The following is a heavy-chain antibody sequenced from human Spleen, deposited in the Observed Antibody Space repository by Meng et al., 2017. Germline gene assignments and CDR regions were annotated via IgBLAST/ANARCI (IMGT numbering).Heavy chain of an antibody. Sequence: VGLQQWGAGLLKPSETLSLTCVVAGGSFSDYYWSWIRQPPGKGLEWIGEINHSGSTNYDPSLKSRVTISVDTSKNQFSLKLSSVTAADTAVYYCASSGWYRGPNYFDYWGQGTLVTVSS. CDR2: INHSGST. D-gene: IGHD6-19*01. J-gene: IGHJ4*01. CDR1: GGSFSDYY. V-gene: IGHV4-34*01. CDR3: ASSGWYRGPNYFDY.